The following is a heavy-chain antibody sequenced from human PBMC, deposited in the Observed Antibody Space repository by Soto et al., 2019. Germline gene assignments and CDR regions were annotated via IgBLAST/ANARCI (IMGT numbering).Heavy chain of an antibody. V-gene: IGHV3-23*01. Sequence: EVQLLESGGGLVQPGGSLRLSCAASGFTFSSYAMSWVRQAPGKGLEWVSGISGSGDSTYYAGSVKGRFTISRDNSKKSVYLQMNSLRAEDTAVYYCAKGVPGIAVAGTGYFQHWGQGTLVTVSS. CDR1: GFTFSSYA. CDR2: ISGSGDST. D-gene: IGHD6-19*01. CDR3: AKGVPGIAVAGTGYFQH. J-gene: IGHJ1*01.